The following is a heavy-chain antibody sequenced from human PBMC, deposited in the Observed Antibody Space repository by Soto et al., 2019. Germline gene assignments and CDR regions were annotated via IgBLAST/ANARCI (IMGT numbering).Heavy chain of an antibody. CDR3: AMVDVYVTPSPQDV. CDR2: INTYNGNT. Sequence: QVQLVQSRAEVKNPGASVKVSCKASGYSFTRYGIAWARQAPGQGLEWMGWINTYNGNTNYAQNRQGRATLTTDTSTSTAYMELTSLRSNDTAIYYCAMVDVYVTPSPQDVWGQGTTVIVSS. CDR1: GYSFTRYG. D-gene: IGHD3-16*01. J-gene: IGHJ6*02. V-gene: IGHV1-18*01.